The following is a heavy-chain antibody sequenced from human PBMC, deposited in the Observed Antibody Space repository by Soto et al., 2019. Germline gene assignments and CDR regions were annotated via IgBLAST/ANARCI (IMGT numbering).Heavy chain of an antibody. V-gene: IGHV6-1*01. CDR2: TYYRSKWYN. CDR3: AREDIVATTGGYDAFDI. CDR1: GDSVSSNSAA. Sequence: SQTLSLTCAISGDSVSSNSAAWNWIRQSPSRGLEWLGRTYYRSKWYNDYAVSVKSRITINPDTSKNQFSLQLNSVTPEDTAVYYCAREDIVATTGGYDAFDIWGQGTMVTV. D-gene: IGHD5-12*01. J-gene: IGHJ3*02.